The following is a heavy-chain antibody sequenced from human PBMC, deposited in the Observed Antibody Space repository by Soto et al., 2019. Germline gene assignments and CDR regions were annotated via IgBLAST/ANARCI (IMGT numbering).Heavy chain of an antibody. Sequence: ASVKVSCKVHKNTLTELTIDWLRQAPGKGLEWMGRSAPEEGEPIYPQKFQGRVSMAEDPSTDTAYMELTSLRFEDTAVYFCAADRKIVGTIGAFDFWGQGTLVTVSS. V-gene: IGHV1-24*01. CDR1: KNTLTELT. CDR3: AADRKIVGTIGAFDF. D-gene: IGHD1-26*01. J-gene: IGHJ4*02. CDR2: SAPEEGEP.